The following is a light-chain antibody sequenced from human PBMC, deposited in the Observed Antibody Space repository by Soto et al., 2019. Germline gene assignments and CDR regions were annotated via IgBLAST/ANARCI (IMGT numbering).Light chain of an antibody. CDR1: QSISSW. CDR2: DAS. CDR3: QQYNSWVKT. J-gene: IGKJ1*01. V-gene: IGKV1-5*01. Sequence: DIPMTQSPSTLSASVGDRVTITCRASQSISSWLAWYQQKPGKAPKLLIYDASSLESGVPSRFSGSGSGTEFTLTISSLQPDDFATYYCQQYNSWVKTFGQGTKVEIK.